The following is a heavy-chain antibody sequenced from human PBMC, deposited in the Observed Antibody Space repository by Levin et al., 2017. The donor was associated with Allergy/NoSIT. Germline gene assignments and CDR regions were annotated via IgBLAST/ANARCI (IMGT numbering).Heavy chain of an antibody. D-gene: IGHD3-10*02. J-gene: IGHJ3*01. Sequence: GGSLRLSCAASGFTFSDHYMDWVRQAAGKALEWIARTRNNANSFTTEYAASVKGRFTISRAASKRSLYLHMNSLTTEATAYYYCCSSFRPPPRAFDDWGQGTMVTVSS. CDR2: TRNNANSFTT. CDR1: GFTFSDHY. CDR3: CSSFRPPPRAFDD. V-gene: IGHV3-72*01.